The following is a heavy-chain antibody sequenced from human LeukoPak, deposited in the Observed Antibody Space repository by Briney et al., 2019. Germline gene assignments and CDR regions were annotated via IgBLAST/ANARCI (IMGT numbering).Heavy chain of an antibody. CDR2: INHSGST. CDR1: GGSFSGYY. D-gene: IGHD7-27*01. CDR3: ARGRLGTSRYYGMDV. J-gene: IGHJ6*04. Sequence: SETLSLTCAVYGGSFSGYYWSWIRQPPGKGLEWIGEINHSGSTNYNPSLKSRVTISVDTSKNQFSLKLSSVTAADTAVYYCARGRLGTSRYYGMDVWGKGTTVTVSS. V-gene: IGHV4-34*01.